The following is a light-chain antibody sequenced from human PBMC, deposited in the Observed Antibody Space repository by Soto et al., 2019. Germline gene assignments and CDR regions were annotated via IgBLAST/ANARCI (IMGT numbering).Light chain of an antibody. J-gene: IGKJ1*01. Sequence: DIQVAQSPSTLSASVGDRVTITCRASQSVNAWLAWYQQKPGTAPKLLIYKASTLDRGVSSRFSGSGSGTEFTLTISSLQPEDSATYHCQQYSSYSPWLFGQGTKVEI. V-gene: IGKV1-5*03. CDR3: QQYSSYSPWL. CDR2: KAS. CDR1: QSVNAW.